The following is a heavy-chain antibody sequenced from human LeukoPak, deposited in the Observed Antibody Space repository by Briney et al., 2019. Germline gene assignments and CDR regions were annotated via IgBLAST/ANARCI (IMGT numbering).Heavy chain of an antibody. D-gene: IGHD2-2*01. J-gene: IGHJ5*02. V-gene: IGHV3-21*01. Sequence: PGGSLRLSCAASGFTFSSYSMNWVRQAPGKGLEWVSSISSSSSYIYCADSVKGRFTISRDNAKNSLYLQMNSLRAEDTAVYYCARDRCSSTSCFNWFDPWGQGTLVTVSS. CDR3: ARDRCSSTSCFNWFDP. CDR1: GFTFSSYS. CDR2: ISSSSSYI.